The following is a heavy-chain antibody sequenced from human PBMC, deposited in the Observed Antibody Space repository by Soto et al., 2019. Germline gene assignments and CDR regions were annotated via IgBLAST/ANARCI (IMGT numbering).Heavy chain of an antibody. CDR1: GFTFSSYA. J-gene: IGHJ3*02. Sequence: GGSLRLSCAASGFTFSSYAMSWVRQAPGKGLEWASAISGSGGSTYYADSVKGRFTISRDNSKNTLYLQMNSLRAEDTAVYYCAKDSGDSSGWLDAFDIWGQGPMVTVSS. D-gene: IGHD6-19*01. V-gene: IGHV3-23*01. CDR3: AKDSGDSSGWLDAFDI. CDR2: ISGSGGST.